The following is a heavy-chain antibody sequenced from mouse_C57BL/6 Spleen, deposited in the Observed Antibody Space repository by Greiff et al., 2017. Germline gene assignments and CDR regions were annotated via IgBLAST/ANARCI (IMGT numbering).Heavy chain of an antibody. Sequence: EVQLQQSGPELVKPGASVKISCKASGYTFTDYYMNWVKQSNGKSLEWIGDINPNNGGTRYNQKFKGKATLTVDTSSSTAYMELRILTSEDSAVYYCAREWVYCNYAKGYWGQVVSVTVA. D-gene: IGHD1-3*01. V-gene: IGHV1-26*01. CDR3: AREWVYCNYAKGY. CDR2: INPNNGGT. J-gene: IGHJ4*01. CDR1: GYTFTDYY.